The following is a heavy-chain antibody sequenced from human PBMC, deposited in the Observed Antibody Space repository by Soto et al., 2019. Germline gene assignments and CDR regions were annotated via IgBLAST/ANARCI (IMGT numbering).Heavy chain of an antibody. V-gene: IGHV1-18*01. D-gene: IGHD1-26*01. CDR3: ARTSGSTTYYYYYYMDG. CDR1: GYTFTSYG. CDR2: ISAYNGNT. Sequence: ASVKVSCKASGYTFTSYGISWVRQAPGQGLEWMGWISAYNGNTNYAQKLQGRVTMTTDTSTSTAYMELRSLRSDDTAVYYCARTSGSTTYYYYYYMDGWGKGTTVTVSS. J-gene: IGHJ6*03.